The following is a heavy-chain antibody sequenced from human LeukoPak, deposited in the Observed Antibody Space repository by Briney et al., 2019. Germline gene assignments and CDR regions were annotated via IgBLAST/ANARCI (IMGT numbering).Heavy chain of an antibody. V-gene: IGHV4-61*08. J-gene: IGHJ4*02. CDR3: ARTGPGNTFDY. CDR1: GGSVSSDDYY. CDR2: IYYTGST. Sequence: SETLSLTCTVSGGSVSSDDYYWSWIRQPPGEGLEWIGYIYYTGSTNYNPSLKSRVTMSVDTSKNQFSLKLSSVTAADTAVYYCARTGPGNTFDYWGQGTLVTVSS. D-gene: IGHD1-26*01.